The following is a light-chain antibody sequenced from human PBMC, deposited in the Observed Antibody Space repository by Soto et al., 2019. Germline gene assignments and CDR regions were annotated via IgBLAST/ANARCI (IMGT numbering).Light chain of an antibody. V-gene: IGLV1-44*01. CDR2: SYD. CDR3: AACDASLNGYV. Sequence: QSVLTQPPSASGTPGQRVTISCSTSSSNIGGNTVNWYQQHPGTAPKLLIYSYDHRPSGVPDRFSGSKSGTSASLAISGLQSEDEADYYCAACDASLNGYVFGTGTKLTVL. CDR1: SSNIGGNT. J-gene: IGLJ1*01.